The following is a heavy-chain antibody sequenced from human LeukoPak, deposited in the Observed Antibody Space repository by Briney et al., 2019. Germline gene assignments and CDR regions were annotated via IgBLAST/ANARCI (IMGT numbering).Heavy chain of an antibody. CDR2: ISSSGSTI. D-gene: IGHD6-13*01. CDR3: ARDRGSSWYDY. J-gene: IGHJ4*02. V-gene: IGHV3-48*03. CDR1: GFTFSSYE. Sequence: GGSLRLSCAASGFTFSSYEMNWVRQAPGKGLEWVSYISSSGSTIYYADSVKGRFTISRDNAKNSLYLQMNSLRAEDTAVYYCARDRGSSWYDYWGQGTLVTVSS.